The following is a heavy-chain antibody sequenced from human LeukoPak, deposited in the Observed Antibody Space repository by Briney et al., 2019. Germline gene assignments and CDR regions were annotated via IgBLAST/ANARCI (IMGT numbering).Heavy chain of an antibody. CDR3: ARDPRTMVRGVIIHYYYYYMDV. V-gene: IGHV3-11*01. J-gene: IGHJ6*03. CDR1: GFTFDDYG. Sequence: GGSLRLSCAASGFTFDDYGMSWIRQAPGKGLEWVSYISSSGSTIYYADSVKGRFTISRDNAKNSLYLQMNSLRAEDTAVYYCARDPRTMVRGVIIHYYYYYMDVWGKGTTVTISS. D-gene: IGHD3-10*01. CDR2: ISSSGSTI.